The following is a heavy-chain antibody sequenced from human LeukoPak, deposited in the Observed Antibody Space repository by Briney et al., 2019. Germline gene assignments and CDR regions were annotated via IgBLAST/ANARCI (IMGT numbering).Heavy chain of an antibody. CDR1: GYTFTSYG. CDR2: ISAYNGNT. CDR3: ARYLILTGVDY. D-gene: IGHD3-9*01. V-gene: IGHV1-18*01. Sequence: ASVKVSCKASGYTFTSYGISWVRRAPGQGREWRRWISAYNGNTNYAQKLQGRVTMTTDTSTSTAYMELRSLRSDDTAVYYCARYLILTGVDYWGQGTLVTVSS. J-gene: IGHJ4*02.